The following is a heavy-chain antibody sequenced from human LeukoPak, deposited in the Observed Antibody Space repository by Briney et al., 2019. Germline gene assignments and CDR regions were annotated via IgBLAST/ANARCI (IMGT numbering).Heavy chain of an antibody. CDR2: INHSGST. CDR3: ARGRVSVTGYYSAMDV. D-gene: IGHD2-21*02. V-gene: IGHV4-34*01. J-gene: IGHJ6*02. CDR1: GKSFSGYY. Sequence: PSETLSLTCTVYGKSFSGYYWTCIRQSPGKGLEWIGEINHSGSTNYNPSLKSRVSISIDTSKNHLSLKLSPVTAADTAVYYCARGRVSVTGYYSAMDVWGQGTTVTVSS.